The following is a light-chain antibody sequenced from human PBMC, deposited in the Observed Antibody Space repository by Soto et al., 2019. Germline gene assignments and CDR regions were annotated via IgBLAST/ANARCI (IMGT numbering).Light chain of an antibody. Sequence: QSALTEPASVSGSPGQSITISCTGTSSDVGGYNYVSWYQQHPGKAPKLMIYEVTNRPSGVSNRFSGSKSGNTASLTISGLQAEDEADYYCSSYTSSTHAAFGGGTKLTVL. CDR3: SSYTSSTHAA. V-gene: IGLV2-14*01. CDR2: EVT. J-gene: IGLJ2*01. CDR1: SSDVGGYNY.